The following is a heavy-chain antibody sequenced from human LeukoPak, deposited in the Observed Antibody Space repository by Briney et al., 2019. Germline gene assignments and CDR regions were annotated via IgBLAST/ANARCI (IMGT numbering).Heavy chain of an antibody. V-gene: IGHV1-2*02. D-gene: IGHD6-13*01. J-gene: IGHJ4*02. CDR1: GYTFTSYA. CDR2: INPNSGGT. Sequence: GASVKVSCKASGYTFTSYAMNWVRQAPGQGLEWMGWINPNSGGTNYAQKFQGRVTMTRDTSISTAYMELSRLRSDDTAVYYCARTTPWYSSSWYQFDYWGQGTLVTVSS. CDR3: ARTTPWYSSSWYQFDY.